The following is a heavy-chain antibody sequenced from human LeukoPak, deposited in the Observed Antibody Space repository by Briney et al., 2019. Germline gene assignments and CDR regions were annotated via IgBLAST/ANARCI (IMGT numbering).Heavy chain of an antibody. J-gene: IGHJ4*02. CDR1: GGSISSGGYS. Sequence: SQTLSLTCAVSGGSISSGGYSWSWIRQPPGKGLEWIGYIYHSGSTYYNPSLKSRVTISVDRSKNQFSLKLSSVTAADTAVYYCARDSPLMSSWYTPFDYWGQGTLVTVSS. CDR2: IYHSGST. V-gene: IGHV4-30-2*01. CDR3: ARDSPLMSSWYTPFDY. D-gene: IGHD6-13*01.